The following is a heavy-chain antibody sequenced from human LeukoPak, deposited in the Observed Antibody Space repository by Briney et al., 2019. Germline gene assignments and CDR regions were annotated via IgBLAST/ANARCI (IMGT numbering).Heavy chain of an antibody. J-gene: IGHJ5*02. V-gene: IGHV4-59*01. CDR2: IYYSGST. D-gene: IGHD3-3*01. CDR3: AREGRGITIFGGSRNWFDP. CDR1: GGSISGYY. Sequence: PSETLSLTCTVSGGSISGYYWSWIRQPPGKGLEWIGYIYYSGSTNYNPSLKSRVAISVDTSKNQFSLRLTSVTAADTAVYYCAREGRGITIFGGSRNWFDPWGQGTLVTVSS.